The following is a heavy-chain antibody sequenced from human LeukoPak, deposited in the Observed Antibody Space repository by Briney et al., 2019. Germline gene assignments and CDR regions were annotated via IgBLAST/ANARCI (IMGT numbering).Heavy chain of an antibody. J-gene: IGHJ6*03. Sequence: PGGSLRLSCAASGFPFNTYSMNWVRQAPGKGLEWVSYITSTSSTIHHADSVKGRFTISRDNVKNSLSLQMNSLRAEDTAVYYCARVRAGLSAGYYYYMDVWGKGTTVTVSS. CDR1: GFPFNTYS. CDR2: ITSTSSTI. D-gene: IGHD3-10*01. CDR3: ARVRAGLSAGYYYYMDV. V-gene: IGHV3-48*01.